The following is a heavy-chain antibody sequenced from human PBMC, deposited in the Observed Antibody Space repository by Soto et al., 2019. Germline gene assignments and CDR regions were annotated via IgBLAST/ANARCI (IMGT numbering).Heavy chain of an antibody. CDR3: ARGIATGQLDP. CDR1: GYTFTRYT. V-gene: IGHV1-3*01. CDR2: INPDNGNI. Sequence: GASVKVSCKASGYTFTRYTMNWVRQAPGQRLEWMGWINPDNGNIKSSQKFQDRVIITRDTSASTAYMDLSSLRSEDTAVYYCARGIATGQLDPWGQGTLVTVSS. D-gene: IGHD2-15*01. J-gene: IGHJ5*02.